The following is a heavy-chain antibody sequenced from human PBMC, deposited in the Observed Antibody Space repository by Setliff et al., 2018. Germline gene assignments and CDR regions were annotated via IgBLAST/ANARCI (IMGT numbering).Heavy chain of an antibody. Sequence: ASVKVSCKASGYAFKTFGISWVRQAPGQAPEWMGWINPYNGDTKYAEKLQGRFTMTTDTSTTTAYMELRSLNSDDTAVYYCAITKGFGDGWLDPWGQGTLVTVSS. J-gene: IGHJ5*02. D-gene: IGHD3-10*01. CDR1: GYAFKTFG. CDR2: INPYNGDT. V-gene: IGHV1-18*01. CDR3: AITKGFGDGWLDP.